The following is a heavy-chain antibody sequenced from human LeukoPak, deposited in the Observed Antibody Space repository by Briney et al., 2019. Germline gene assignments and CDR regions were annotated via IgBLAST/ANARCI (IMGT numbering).Heavy chain of an antibody. D-gene: IGHD1-1*01. V-gene: IGHV1-69*06. Sequence: SVKVSCKASGGTFSSYAISWVRQAPGQGLEWMGGIIPIFGTANYAQKFQGRVTITADKSTSTAYMELSSLRSEDTAVYYCASSAGTLGDYFDYWGQGTLVTVSS. CDR1: GGTFSSYA. CDR2: IIPIFGTA. J-gene: IGHJ4*02. CDR3: ASSAGTLGDYFDY.